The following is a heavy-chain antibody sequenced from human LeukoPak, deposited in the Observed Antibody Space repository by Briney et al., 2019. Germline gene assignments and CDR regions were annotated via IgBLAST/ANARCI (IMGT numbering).Heavy chain of an antibody. D-gene: IGHD3-9*01. CDR1: GGSISSYY. CDR2: IYYSGST. V-gene: IGHV4-59*08. J-gene: IGHJ4*02. CDR3: ARQPLRYFDWLPEDYFDY. Sequence: SETLSLTCTVSGGSISSYYWSWIRQPPGKGLEWIGYIYYSGSTNYNPSLKSRVTISVDTSKNQFSLKLSSVTAADTAVYYCARQPLRYFDWLPEDYFDYWGQGTLVTVSS.